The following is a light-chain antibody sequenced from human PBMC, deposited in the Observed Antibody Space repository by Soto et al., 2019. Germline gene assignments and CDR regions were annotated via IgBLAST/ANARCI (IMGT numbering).Light chain of an antibody. CDR3: SSYTTSHTLV. V-gene: IGLV2-8*01. J-gene: IGLJ2*01. CDR2: EVT. Sequence: QSVLTQPPSASGFPGQSVTISCTGTSSDVGYYDYVSWYQQHPGKAPKLVIYEVTKRPSGVPDRVSASKSGNTASLTVSGLRAEDEADYYCSSYTTSHTLVFGGGTQLTVL. CDR1: SSDVGYYDY.